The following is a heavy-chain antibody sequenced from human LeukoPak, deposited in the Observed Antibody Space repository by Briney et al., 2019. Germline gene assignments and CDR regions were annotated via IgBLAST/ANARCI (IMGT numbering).Heavy chain of an antibody. CDR2: INHSGST. CDR3: ARSPRSHYYYYGMDV. J-gene: IGHJ6*02. Sequence: SETLSLTCAVYGGSFSGYYWSWIRQPPGKGLEWIGEINHSGSTNYNPSLKGRVTISVDTSKNQFSLKLSSVTAADTAVYYCARSPRSHYYYYGMDVWGQGTTVTVSS. CDR1: GGSFSGYY. D-gene: IGHD3-16*02. V-gene: IGHV4-34*01.